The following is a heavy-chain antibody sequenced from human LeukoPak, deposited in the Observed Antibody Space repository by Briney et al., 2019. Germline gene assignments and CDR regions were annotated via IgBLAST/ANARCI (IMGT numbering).Heavy chain of an antibody. J-gene: IGHJ3*02. V-gene: IGHV3-23*01. D-gene: IGHD3-10*01. CDR3: AKGKTYLDAFDI. CDR2: ISGSSGSS. Sequence: GGSLRLSCAASGFTFSSYAMSWVRQAPGKGLGWVSAISGSSGSSYYADSVKGRFTISRDNSKNTLYLQMSSLRAEDTAVYYCAKGKTYLDAFDIWGQGTMVTVSS. CDR1: GFTFSSYA.